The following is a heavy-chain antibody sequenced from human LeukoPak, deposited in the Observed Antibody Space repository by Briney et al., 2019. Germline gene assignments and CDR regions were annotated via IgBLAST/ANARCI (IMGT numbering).Heavy chain of an antibody. CDR1: GYTFTSYY. J-gene: IGHJ4*02. CDR3: ARSPRYDILTGYPSDY. Sequence: GASVTVSCKAFGYTFTSYYMHWVRQAPGQGLEWMGIINPSGGSTSYAQKFQGGVTMTRDTSTSTVYMELSSLRSEDTAVYYCARSPRYDILTGYPSDYWGQGTLVTVSS. CDR2: INPSGGST. D-gene: IGHD3-9*01. V-gene: IGHV1-46*01.